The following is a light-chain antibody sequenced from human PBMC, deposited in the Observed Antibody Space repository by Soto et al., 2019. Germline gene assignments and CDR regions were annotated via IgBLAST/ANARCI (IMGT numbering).Light chain of an antibody. V-gene: IGLV2-14*01. CDR2: EVS. J-gene: IGLJ3*02. Sequence: QSVLTQPASVSGSPGQSITISCTGTSSDVGGYKYVSWYQQHPDKAPKLIIFEVSNRPSGISSRFSGSKSGNTASLTISGLQAEDEADYYCASYTSSSTSVMFGRGTKVTVL. CDR3: ASYTSSSTSVM. CDR1: SSDVGGYKY.